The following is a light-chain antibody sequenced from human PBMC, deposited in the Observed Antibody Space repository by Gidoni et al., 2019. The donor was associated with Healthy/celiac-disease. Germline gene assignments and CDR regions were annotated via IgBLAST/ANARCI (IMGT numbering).Light chain of an antibody. Sequence: EIVMTQSPATLSVSPGERATLSCRASQSVSSNLAWYQQKPGQAPRLLIYGASTRATGIPARFSGSVSGTEFTLTISSLQSEDFAVYYCQQYNNWPPRSTFGQGTKLEIK. CDR3: QQYNNWPPRST. CDR2: GAS. J-gene: IGKJ2*02. V-gene: IGKV3-15*01. CDR1: QSVSSN.